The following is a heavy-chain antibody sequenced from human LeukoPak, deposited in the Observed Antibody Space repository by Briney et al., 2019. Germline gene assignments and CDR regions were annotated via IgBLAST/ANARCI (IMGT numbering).Heavy chain of an antibody. J-gene: IGHJ1*01. CDR2: MNPNSGNT. CDR3: ARKMGATIDPYFQH. Sequence: ASVKVSCKASGYTFTSYDINWVRQATGQGLEWMGWMNPNSGNTGYAQKFQGRVTMTRNTSISTAYMELSSLRSEDTAVYYCARKMGATIDPYFQHWGQGTLVTVSS. CDR1: GYTFTSYD. V-gene: IGHV1-8*01. D-gene: IGHD1-26*01.